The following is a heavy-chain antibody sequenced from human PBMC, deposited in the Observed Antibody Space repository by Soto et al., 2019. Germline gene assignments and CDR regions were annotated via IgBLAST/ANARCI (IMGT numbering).Heavy chain of an antibody. CDR2: INHSGST. CDR3: ARLPDPYSSGYYYFDY. CDR1: GGSFSGYY. Sequence: SETLSLTCAVYGGSFSGYYWSWIRQPPGKGLEWIGEINHSGSTNYNPSLKSRVTISVDTSKNQFSLKLSSVTAADTAVYYCARLPDPYSSGYYYFDYWGQGTLVTVSS. V-gene: IGHV4-34*01. J-gene: IGHJ4*02. D-gene: IGHD3-22*01.